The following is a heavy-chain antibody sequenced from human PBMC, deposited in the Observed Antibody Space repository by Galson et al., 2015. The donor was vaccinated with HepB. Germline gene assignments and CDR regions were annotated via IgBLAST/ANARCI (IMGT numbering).Heavy chain of an antibody. Sequence: SLRLSCAASGFTFSSNWMHWVRQVPGKGLVWVSRIKSDGSSTSYADSVKGRFTISRDNAKNTLYLQMNSLRVEDAAVYYCARSRLVAATPNDDWGQGTRVTVSS. J-gene: IGHJ4*02. CDR3: ARSRLVAATPNDD. D-gene: IGHD2-15*01. CDR2: IKSDGSST. V-gene: IGHV3-74*01. CDR1: GFTFSSNW.